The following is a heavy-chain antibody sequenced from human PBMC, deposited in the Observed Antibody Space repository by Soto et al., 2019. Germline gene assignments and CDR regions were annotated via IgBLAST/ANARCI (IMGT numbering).Heavy chain of an antibody. CDR3: ARVAVAGTRIDY. J-gene: IGHJ4*02. Sequence: QVQLQESGPGLVKPSGTLSLTCAVSGGSISSSNWWSWVRQPPGKGLEWIGEIYHSGSTNYNPSLNSRGTIAVDKSKDQFSLRLSSVTAADTAVYYCARVAVAGTRIDYWGQGTLVTVSS. V-gene: IGHV4-4*02. CDR1: GGSISSSNW. CDR2: IYHSGST. D-gene: IGHD6-19*01.